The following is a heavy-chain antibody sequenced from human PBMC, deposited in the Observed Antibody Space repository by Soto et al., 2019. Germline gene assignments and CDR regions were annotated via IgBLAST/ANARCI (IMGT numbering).Heavy chain of an antibody. Sequence: GESLKISCKASGYSFNIYWIGWVRQLPGKGLEWMGVVYPDDSDTIYSPSFEGQVTISVDKSTSTAYLQWSSLKSSDTAMYYCVRYSASGKRHFDNWGQGTLVTVSS. CDR3: VRYSASGKRHFDN. V-gene: IGHV5-51*01. J-gene: IGHJ4*01. D-gene: IGHD6-13*01. CDR2: VYPDDSDT. CDR1: GYSFNIYW.